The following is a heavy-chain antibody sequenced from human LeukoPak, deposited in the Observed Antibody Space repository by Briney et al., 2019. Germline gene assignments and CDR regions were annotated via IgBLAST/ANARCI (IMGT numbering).Heavy chain of an antibody. V-gene: IGHV4-39*07. Sequence: SETLSLTCTVSGGSISSSSYYWGWIRQPPGKGLEWIGSIYYSGSTYYNPSLKSRVTISVDTSKNQFSLKLSSVTAADTAVYYRARDLPYCSGGSCYLNWFDPWGQGTLVTVSS. CDR3: ARDLPYCSGGSCYLNWFDP. CDR2: IYYSGST. J-gene: IGHJ5*02. CDR1: GGSISSSSYY. D-gene: IGHD2-15*01.